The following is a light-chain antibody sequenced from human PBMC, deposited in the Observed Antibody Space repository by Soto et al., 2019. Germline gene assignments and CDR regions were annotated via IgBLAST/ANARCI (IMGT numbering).Light chain of an antibody. CDR2: DAS. CDR3: QQYDKWCSIT. Sequence: DRVMTHSPATLSVSPEEGATLSCRASQSVGRKLVWYQQKAGQAPRPLIFDASTRATGIPARFSGSGSGTEFTLTISRLEPEDFAVYYCQQYDKWCSITFGQGTRLEIK. V-gene: IGKV3-15*01. J-gene: IGKJ5*01. CDR1: QSVGRK.